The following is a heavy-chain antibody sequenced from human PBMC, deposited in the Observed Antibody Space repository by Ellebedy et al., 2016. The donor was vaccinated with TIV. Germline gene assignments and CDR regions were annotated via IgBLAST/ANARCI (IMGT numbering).Heavy chain of an antibody. D-gene: IGHD1-26*01. Sequence: SLKISXAASGFTFDDYAMHWARQAPGKGLEWVSGISWNSGSIGYADSVKGRFTISRDNAKNSLYLQMNSLRAEDTALYYCAKDNQWELRYWYFDLWGRGTLVTVSS. CDR3: AKDNQWELRYWYFDL. J-gene: IGHJ2*01. V-gene: IGHV3-9*01. CDR2: ISWNSGSI. CDR1: GFTFDDYA.